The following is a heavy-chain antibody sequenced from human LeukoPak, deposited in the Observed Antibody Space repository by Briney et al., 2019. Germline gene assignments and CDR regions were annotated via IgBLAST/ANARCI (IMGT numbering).Heavy chain of an antibody. D-gene: IGHD3-9*01. CDR2: ISSGAGNI. Sequence: SGGSLRLSCAASGFTFSDYYMSWIHQAPGKGLEWVSYISSGAGNIYYADSVKGRFTISRDNAKNSLYLQMNSLRAEDTAVYYCARDPGYNILTGYYNDWGQGTLVTVSS. V-gene: IGHV3-11*01. CDR1: GFTFSDYY. CDR3: ARDPGYNILTGYYND. J-gene: IGHJ4*02.